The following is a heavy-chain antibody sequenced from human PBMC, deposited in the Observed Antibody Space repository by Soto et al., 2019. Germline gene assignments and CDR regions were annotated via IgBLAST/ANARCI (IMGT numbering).Heavy chain of an antibody. D-gene: IGHD3-10*01. V-gene: IGHV1-18*01. Sequence: QVQLVQSGAEVMKPGASVKVSCKASGYTFISYGINWVRQAPGQGLEWMGWISAYNGNTNYAQKLQGRVTMTTDTSTSTAYMELRSLRSDDTAVYYCVRDFRAGIYYGSGSSIDYWGQGTLVTVSS. CDR3: VRDFRAGIYYGSGSSIDY. J-gene: IGHJ4*02. CDR2: ISAYNGNT. CDR1: GYTFISYG.